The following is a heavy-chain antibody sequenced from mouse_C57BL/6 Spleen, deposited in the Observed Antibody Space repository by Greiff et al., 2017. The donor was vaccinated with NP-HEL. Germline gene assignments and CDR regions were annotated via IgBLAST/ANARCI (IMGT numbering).Heavy chain of an antibody. Sequence: EVQLQQSGAELVRPGASVKLSCTASGFNIKDDYMHWVKQRPEQGLEWIGWIDPENGDTEYASKFQGKATITADTSSNTAYLQLSSLTAEDTAVYYCTTWGPGYWGQGTTLTVSS. CDR3: TTWGPGY. V-gene: IGHV14-4*01. J-gene: IGHJ2*01. CDR2: IDPENGDT. CDR1: GFNIKDDY.